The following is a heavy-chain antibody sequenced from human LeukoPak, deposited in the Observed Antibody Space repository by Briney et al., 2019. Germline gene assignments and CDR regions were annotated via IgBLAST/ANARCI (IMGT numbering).Heavy chain of an antibody. Sequence: GASVKVSCKASAYTFASYASSWVRQAPGQGLEWMGWISVSNGNTNYAQKLQGRVTMTTDTSTKTVYMELRSLRFDDTAMYYCARDLAGIVGVTAWFDPWGQGTLVTVSS. CDR1: AYTFASYA. CDR3: ARDLAGIVGVTAWFDP. CDR2: ISVSNGNT. V-gene: IGHV1-18*01. D-gene: IGHD1-26*01. J-gene: IGHJ5*02.